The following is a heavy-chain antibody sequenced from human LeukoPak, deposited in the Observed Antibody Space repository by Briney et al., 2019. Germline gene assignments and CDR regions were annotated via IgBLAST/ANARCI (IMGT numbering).Heavy chain of an antibody. CDR3: ARVVLMVYAIEGGDYGMDV. CDR1: GGTFSSYA. D-gene: IGHD2-8*01. Sequence: ASVKVSCKASGGTFSSYAISWVRQAPGQGLEWMGRIIPILGIANYAQKFQGRVTITADKSTSTAYMELSSLRSEDTAVYYCARVVLMVYAIEGGDYGMDVWGQGTTVTVSS. CDR2: IIPILGIA. J-gene: IGHJ6*02. V-gene: IGHV1-69*04.